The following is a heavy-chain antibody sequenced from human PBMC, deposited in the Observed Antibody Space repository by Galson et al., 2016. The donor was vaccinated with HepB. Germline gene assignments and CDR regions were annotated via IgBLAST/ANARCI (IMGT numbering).Heavy chain of an antibody. CDR3: ARYKGEAGGQHYFYMDV. J-gene: IGHJ6*03. CDR1: GYTFTDYYF. D-gene: IGHD2-8*02. Sequence: SVKVSCKASGYTFTDYYFMYWVRQAPGQGLEWIGRINPNTGDTNYAQKFQGRVTMTRDTSISTAYMDLTRLTDEDTAVYYCARYKGEAGGQHYFYMDVWGKGTTVTVSS. V-gene: IGHV1-2*06. CDR2: INPNTGDT.